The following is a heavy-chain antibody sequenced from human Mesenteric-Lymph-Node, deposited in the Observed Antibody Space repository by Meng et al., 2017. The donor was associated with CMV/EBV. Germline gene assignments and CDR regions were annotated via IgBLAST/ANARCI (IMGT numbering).Heavy chain of an antibody. J-gene: IGHJ4*02. Sequence: GESLKISCAASGFTVNRNHMSWVRQAPGKGLEWVSVIYSGVGTYYADSVKGRFTISRDDSKSTLYLQMNSLKAEDTAVYYCARDLGIFAFDYWGQGMLVTVSS. CDR2: IYSGVGT. CDR1: GFTVNRNH. V-gene: IGHV3-66*02. D-gene: IGHD3-16*01. CDR3: ARDLGIFAFDY.